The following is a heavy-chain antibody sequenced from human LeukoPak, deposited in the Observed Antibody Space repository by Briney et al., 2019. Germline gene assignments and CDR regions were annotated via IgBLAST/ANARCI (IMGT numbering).Heavy chain of an antibody. D-gene: IGHD6-13*01. Sequence: GGSLRLSCAASGFTFSSYPMHWVRQAPGKGLEYVSAISSDGGSTYYANSVKGRFTISRDNSKNTLYLQMGNLGAEDMAVYYCARDYSSSWSNWFDPWGQGTLVTVSS. CDR3: ARDYSSSWSNWFDP. V-gene: IGHV3-64*01. J-gene: IGHJ5*02. CDR1: GFTFSSYP. CDR2: ISSDGGST.